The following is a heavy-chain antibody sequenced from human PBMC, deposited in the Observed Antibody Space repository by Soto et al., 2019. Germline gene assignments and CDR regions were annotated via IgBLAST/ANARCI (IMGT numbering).Heavy chain of an antibody. CDR2: ISSSSSYI. V-gene: IGHV3-21*01. Sequence: GGSLRLSCAASGFTFSSYSMNWVRQAPGKGLEWVSSISSSSSYIYYADSVKGRFTISRDNAKNSMYLQMNSLRAEDTAVYYCARLGPHFYGMDVWGQGTTDTVSS. J-gene: IGHJ6*02. D-gene: IGHD7-27*01. CDR1: GFTFSSYS. CDR3: ARLGPHFYGMDV.